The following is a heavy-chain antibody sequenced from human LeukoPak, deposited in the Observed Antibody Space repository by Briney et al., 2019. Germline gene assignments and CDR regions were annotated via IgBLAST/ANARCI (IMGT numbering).Heavy chain of an antibody. Sequence: TSETLSLTCTVSGASISSTSYCWGWIRQPPGKGLEWIGSIYYSGSTYYNPSLKSRVTISVDTSKNQFSLKLSSVTAADTAVYYCARERWELLDRDYWGQGTLVTVSS. D-gene: IGHD1-26*01. V-gene: IGHV4-39*07. CDR3: ARERWELLDRDY. CDR2: IYYSGST. CDR1: GASISSTSYC. J-gene: IGHJ4*02.